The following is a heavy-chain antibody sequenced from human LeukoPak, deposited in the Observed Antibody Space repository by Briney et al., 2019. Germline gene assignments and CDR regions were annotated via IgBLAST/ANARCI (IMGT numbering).Heavy chain of an antibody. J-gene: IGHJ6*02. CDR1: GLAFSSSA. V-gene: IGHV3-23*01. CDR2: ISSSGGIT. CDR3: AKSSQRFGMDV. Sequence: PGGSLRLSCAASGLAFSSSAMNWVRQAPGKGLEWVSGISSSGGITYYADSVKGRFTISRDNSKNTLYLQLNSLRAEDTVVYYCAKSSQRFGMDVWGQGTTVTVSS.